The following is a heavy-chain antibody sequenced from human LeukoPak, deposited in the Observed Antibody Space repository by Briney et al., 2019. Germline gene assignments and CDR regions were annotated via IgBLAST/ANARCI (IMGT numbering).Heavy chain of an antibody. CDR2: ISSSSGYT. Sequence: GGSLRLSCAASGFTFSDYYMSWIRQAPGKGLEWISHISSSSGYTNYADSVKGRLTISRDNAKNSLYLQMNSLRAEDTAVYYCARAPKYCSGGTCSDYWGQGTLVTVSS. CDR1: GFTFSDYY. D-gene: IGHD2-15*01. CDR3: ARAPKYCSGGTCSDY. V-gene: IGHV3-11*05. J-gene: IGHJ4*02.